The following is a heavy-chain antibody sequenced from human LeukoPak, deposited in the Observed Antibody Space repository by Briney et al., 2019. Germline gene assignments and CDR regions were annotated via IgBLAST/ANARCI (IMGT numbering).Heavy chain of an antibody. CDR3: ARGLGTIFGVVNDAFDI. J-gene: IGHJ3*02. Sequence: GGSLRLSCAASGFTVSSNYMSWVRQAPGKGLEWVSVIYSGGSTYYADSVKGRFTISRDNSKNTLYLQVNSLRAEDTAVYYCARGLGTIFGVVNDAFDIWGQGTMVTVSS. V-gene: IGHV3-66*02. CDR1: GFTVSSNY. D-gene: IGHD3-3*01. CDR2: IYSGGST.